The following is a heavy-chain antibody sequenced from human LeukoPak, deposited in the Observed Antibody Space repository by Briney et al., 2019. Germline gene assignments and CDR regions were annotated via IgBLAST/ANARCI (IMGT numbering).Heavy chain of an antibody. CDR2: INPNSGGA. CDR1: GYTFTGYY. V-gene: IGHV1-2*06. Sequence: ASVKVSCKASGYTFTGYYMHWVRQAPGQGLEWMGRINPNSGGANYAQKFQGRVTMTRDTSISTAYMELSRLRSDDTAVYYCARVGNYDFWSGYRGYYFDYWGQGTLVTVSS. CDR3: ARVGNYDFWSGYRGYYFDY. D-gene: IGHD3-3*01. J-gene: IGHJ4*02.